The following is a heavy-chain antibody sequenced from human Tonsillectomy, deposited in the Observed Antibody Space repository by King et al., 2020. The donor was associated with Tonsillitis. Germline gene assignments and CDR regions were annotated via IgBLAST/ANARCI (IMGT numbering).Heavy chain of an antibody. D-gene: IGHD3-16*02. CDR2: IYHSGST. J-gene: IGHJ4*02. V-gene: IGHV4-30-2*01. CDR3: AGSYVWGSYRYTAYFDY. Sequence: QLQESGSGLVKPSQTLSLTCAVSGGSINSGGYSWSWIRQPPGKGLEWIGYIYHSGSTYYNPSLKSRVTISVDRSKNQFSLKLSSVTAADTAVYYCAGSYVWGSYRYTAYFDYWGQGTLVTVSS. CDR1: GGSINSGGYS.